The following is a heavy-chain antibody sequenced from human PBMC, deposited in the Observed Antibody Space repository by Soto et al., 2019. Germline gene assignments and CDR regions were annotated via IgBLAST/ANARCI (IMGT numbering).Heavy chain of an antibody. J-gene: IGHJ4*02. CDR2: INHSGST. Sequence: QVQLQQWGAGLLKPSETLSLTCAVYGGSFSGYYWSWIRQPPGKGLEWIGEINHSGSTDYNPSLKIRVTISVDTAKHQLSLKLSSVTAADTAVYYGAVDDVWSDSPIDYWGQRTLVTVSS. CDR1: GGSFSGYY. CDR3: AVDDVWSDSPIDY. D-gene: IGHD3-3*01. V-gene: IGHV4-34*01.